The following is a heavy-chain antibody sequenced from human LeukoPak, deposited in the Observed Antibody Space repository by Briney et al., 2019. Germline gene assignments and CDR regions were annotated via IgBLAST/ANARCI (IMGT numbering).Heavy chain of an antibody. D-gene: IGHD2-2*03. CDR3: ARSGYCSSTSCLDAFDI. Sequence: SVKVSCKASGGTFSSYAISWVRQAPGQGLEWMGRIIPIFGIANYAQKFQGRVTITADKSTSTAYMELSSLRSEDTAVYYCARSGYCSSTSCLDAFDIWDQGTMVTVSS. CDR1: GGTFSSYA. CDR2: IIPIFGIA. V-gene: IGHV1-69*04. J-gene: IGHJ3*02.